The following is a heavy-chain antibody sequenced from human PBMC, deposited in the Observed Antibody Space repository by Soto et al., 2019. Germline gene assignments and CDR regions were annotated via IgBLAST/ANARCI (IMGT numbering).Heavy chain of an antibody. CDR2: INPSSGSR. CDR3: ARARAGDY. J-gene: IGHJ4*02. D-gene: IGHD6-19*01. Sequence: QVQLVQSGAEMKKPGASVKVSCKASGYTFTSYYMHWVRQAPGQGLEWMGIINPSSGSRSYAQKIQGRVTMTRDTSTSTVYMELSSLTSEDTAMYYCARARAGDYWGQGTLVTVSS. CDR1: GYTFTSYY. V-gene: IGHV1-46*01.